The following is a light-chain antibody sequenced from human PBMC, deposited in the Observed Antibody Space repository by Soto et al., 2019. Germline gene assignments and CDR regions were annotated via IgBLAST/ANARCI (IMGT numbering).Light chain of an antibody. CDR1: QSLRSW. Sequence: DIQMTQSPSTLSAAVGDRVTITCRASQSLRSWLAWYQKKPGQAPKLLIRKSSILESGVPSRVRGSGSGTEYTLTISSLQPDEFATYYCQQYNGYPYTFGQGTKLEIK. CDR3: QQYNGYPYT. CDR2: KSS. J-gene: IGKJ2*01. V-gene: IGKV1-5*03.